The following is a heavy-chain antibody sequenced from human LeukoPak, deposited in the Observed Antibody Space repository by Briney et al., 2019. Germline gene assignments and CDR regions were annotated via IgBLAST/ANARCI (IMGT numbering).Heavy chain of an antibody. CDR1: GGSISSGDYY. CDR3: ASARGYSYGLEDY. J-gene: IGHJ4*02. D-gene: IGHD5-18*01. Sequence: SETLSLTCTVSGGSISSGDYYWSWIRQPPGKGLEWIGYIYYSGSTYYNPSLKSRVTISVDTSKNQLSLKRSSVTAADTAVYYCASARGYSYGLEDYWGQGTLVTVSS. V-gene: IGHV4-30-4*01. CDR2: IYYSGST.